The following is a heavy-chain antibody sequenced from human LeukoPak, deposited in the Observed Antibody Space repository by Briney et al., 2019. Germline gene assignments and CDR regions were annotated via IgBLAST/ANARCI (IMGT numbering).Heavy chain of an antibody. Sequence: SETLSLTCTVSGGSISSGGYYWSWIRQHPGKGLEWIGYIYYSGSTYYNPSLKSRVTISVDTSKNQFSLKLSSVTAADTAVYYCAREDCSSTSCYFTIWGQGTVVTVSS. CDR3: AREDCSSTSCYFTI. J-gene: IGHJ3*02. V-gene: IGHV4-31*03. CDR2: IYYSGST. D-gene: IGHD2-2*01. CDR1: GGSISSGGYY.